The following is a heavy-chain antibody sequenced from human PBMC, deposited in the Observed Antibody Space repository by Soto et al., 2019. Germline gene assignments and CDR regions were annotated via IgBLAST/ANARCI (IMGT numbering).Heavy chain of an antibody. CDR2: ISYDGSNK. J-gene: IGHJ4*02. V-gene: IGHV3-30-3*01. CDR3: ARGSGSYVGYFDY. Sequence: QVQLVESGGGVVQPGRSLRLSCAASGFTFSSYAMHWVRQAPGKGLEWVAVISYDGSNKYYADSVKGRFTISRDNSKNTLYLQMNSLRAEDTAVYYCARGSGSYVGYFDYWGQGTLVTVSS. CDR1: GFTFSSYA. D-gene: IGHD1-26*01.